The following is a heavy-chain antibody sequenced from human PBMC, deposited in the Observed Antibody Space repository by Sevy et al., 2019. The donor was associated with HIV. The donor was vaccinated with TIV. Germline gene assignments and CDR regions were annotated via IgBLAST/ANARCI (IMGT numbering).Heavy chain of an antibody. D-gene: IGHD1-26*01. J-gene: IGHJ6*02. CDR3: AKNRPPGGSYFSRHGMDV. V-gene: IGHV3-30*18. CDR1: EFTFSTYD. Sequence: GGSLRLSCTASEFTFSTYDSHWVRQAPGKGLEWVAIISYDGNYRYYSDSVRGRFSMSRDNSKNTAYLQMSGLSVEDTAVYYCAKNRPPGGSYFSRHGMDVWGRGTTVTVSS. CDR2: ISYDGNYR.